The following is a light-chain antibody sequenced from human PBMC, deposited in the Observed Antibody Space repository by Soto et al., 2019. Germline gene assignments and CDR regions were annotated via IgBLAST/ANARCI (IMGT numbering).Light chain of an antibody. J-gene: IGKJ1*01. CDR2: GAS. V-gene: IGKV3-15*01. CDR1: QSVSSN. Sequence: EIVMTQSPATLSVSPGERATLSCRASQSVSSNLAWYQQKPGQAPRLLIYGASTRDTGIPARFSGSGSGTEFTLTISSLQSEDFAVYYCHHYNNWPRTFGQGTKVDIK. CDR3: HHYNNWPRT.